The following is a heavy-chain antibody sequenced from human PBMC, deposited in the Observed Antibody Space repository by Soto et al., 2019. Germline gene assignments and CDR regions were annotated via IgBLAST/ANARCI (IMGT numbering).Heavy chain of an antibody. Sequence: PSETLSLTCTVSGGSISSYYWSWIRQPPGKGLEWIGEINHSGSTNYNPSLKSRVTISVDTSKNQFSLKLSSVTAADTAVYYCANSMTGAAFDIWGQGTMVTVSS. D-gene: IGHD3-9*01. J-gene: IGHJ3*02. CDR1: GGSISSYY. CDR3: ANSMTGAAFDI. CDR2: INHSGST. V-gene: IGHV4-59*12.